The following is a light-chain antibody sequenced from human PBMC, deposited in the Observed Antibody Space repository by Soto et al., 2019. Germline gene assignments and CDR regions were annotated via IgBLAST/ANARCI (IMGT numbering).Light chain of an antibody. J-gene: IGLJ3*02. CDR3: LLYYGDTHLWV. Sequence: QAVVTQEPHLTLSPGGPVPPTCASSPEASTSGYYANWLQQKPGQAPRSLIYSTSNKHSWTPARFSGSLLGGKAALTLSGVQPDDEAEYYCLLYYGDTHLWVFGGGTKLTVL. V-gene: IGLV7-43*01. CDR1: PEASTSGYY. CDR2: STS.